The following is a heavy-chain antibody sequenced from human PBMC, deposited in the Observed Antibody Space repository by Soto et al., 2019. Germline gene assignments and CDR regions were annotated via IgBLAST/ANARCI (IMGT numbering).Heavy chain of an antibody. D-gene: IGHD1-26*01. CDR2: ISGSGGST. V-gene: IGHV3-23*01. Sequence: VPLLESGGGWVQPGGSLRLSCAASGFTFSSYALNWVRQAPGKGLEWVSVISGSGGSTYYADSVKGRFSISRDSSKNTLYLQMNGLRAEDTAVYYCAKRGSGSYFDYWGQGTLVTVSS. CDR1: GFTFSSYA. CDR3: AKRGSGSYFDY. J-gene: IGHJ4*02.